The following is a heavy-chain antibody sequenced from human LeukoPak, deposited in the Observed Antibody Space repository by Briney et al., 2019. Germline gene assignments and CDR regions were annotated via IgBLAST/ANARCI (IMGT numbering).Heavy chain of an antibody. CDR2: ISSSSRYI. D-gene: IGHD6-13*01. CDR3: ARVAEAAAFDS. V-gene: IGHV3-21*06. J-gene: IGHJ4*02. CDR1: GFTFRSYS. Sequence: GGTLRLSCAASGFTFRSYSMNWVRQAPGKGLEWVSSISSSSRYIYYADSMKGRFTISRDNSKNSLYLQMNSLRAEDTAVYYCARVAEAAAFDSWGQGTLVTVSS.